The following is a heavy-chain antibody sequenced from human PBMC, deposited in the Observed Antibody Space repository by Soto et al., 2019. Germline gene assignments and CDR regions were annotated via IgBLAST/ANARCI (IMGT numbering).Heavy chain of an antibody. CDR3: ARSVFP. CDR1: GGSFSGYY. Sequence: PSETLSLTCAVYGGSFSGYYWSWIRQPPGKGLEWIGYIYYSGSTNYNPSLKSRVTISVDTSKSQFSLKLGSVTAADTAVYYCARSVFPWGQGTLVTVSS. J-gene: IGHJ5*02. CDR2: IYYSGST. V-gene: IGHV4-34*01.